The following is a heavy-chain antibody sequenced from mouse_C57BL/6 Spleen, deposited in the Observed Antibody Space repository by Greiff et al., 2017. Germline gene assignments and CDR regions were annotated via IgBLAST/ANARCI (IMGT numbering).Heavy chain of an antibody. D-gene: IGHD2-4*01. J-gene: IGHJ2*01. Sequence: VQLQQSGAELVKPGASVKLSCKASGYTFTSYWMHWVKQRPGQGLEWIGMIHPNSGSTNYNEKFKSKATLTVDKSSSTAYMQLSSLTSEDSAVYYCARKATMIREIFDYWGQGTTLTVSS. CDR2: IHPNSGST. CDR1: GYTFTSYW. CDR3: ARKATMIREIFDY. V-gene: IGHV1-64*01.